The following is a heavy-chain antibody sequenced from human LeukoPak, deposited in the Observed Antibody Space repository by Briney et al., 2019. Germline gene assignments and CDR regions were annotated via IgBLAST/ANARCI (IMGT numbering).Heavy chain of an antibody. J-gene: IGHJ4*02. CDR3: ATETIGRHYDY. V-gene: IGHV3-21*01. D-gene: IGHD1-14*01. CDR1: GFTFSSCG. Sequence: GGSLRLSCAACGFTFSSCGFNWVRQAPGKGLEWVSSIGPTGTDRYYADSVRGRFTISRDNAKNSMYLQTDSLRDEDTAVYYCATETIGRHYDYWGQGTLLTVSS. CDR2: IGPTGTDR.